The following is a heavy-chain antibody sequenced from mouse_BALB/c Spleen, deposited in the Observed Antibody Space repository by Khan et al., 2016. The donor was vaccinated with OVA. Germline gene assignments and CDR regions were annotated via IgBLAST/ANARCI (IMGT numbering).Heavy chain of an antibody. Sequence: EVELVESGGDLVKPGGSLKLSCAASGFTFSSYGMSWVRQTPDKRLEWVATISSDGSYTYYPDSVKGRFTISRDNVKNTLYLQMSSLKSEDTAMYYCASHLNGSFAYWGQGTLVTVSA. V-gene: IGHV5-6*01. CDR1: GFTFSSYG. J-gene: IGHJ3*01. CDR2: ISSDGSYT. CDR3: ASHLNGSFAY.